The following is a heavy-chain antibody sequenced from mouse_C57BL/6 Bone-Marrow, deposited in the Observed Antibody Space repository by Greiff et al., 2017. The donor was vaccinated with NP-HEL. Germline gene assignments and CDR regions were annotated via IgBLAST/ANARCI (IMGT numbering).Heavy chain of an antibody. V-gene: IGHV1-69*01. CDR3: ARGWYYFDY. Sequence: VQLQQPGAELVMPGASVKLSCKASGYTFTSYWMHWVKQRPGQGLEWIGEIDPSDSYTNYNQKFKGKSTLTVDKSSSTAYMQLSSLISEDSAVYYCARGWYYFDYWGQGTTLTVSS. J-gene: IGHJ2*01. CDR1: GYTFTSYW. CDR2: IDPSDSYT. D-gene: IGHD1-1*02.